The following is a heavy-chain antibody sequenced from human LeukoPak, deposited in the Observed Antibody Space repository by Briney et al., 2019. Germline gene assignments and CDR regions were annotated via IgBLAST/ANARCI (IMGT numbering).Heavy chain of an antibody. CDR3: AKGRGTTVTAAANY. CDR2: MSYDGSNE. D-gene: IGHD4-17*01. J-gene: IGHJ4*02. CDR1: GFTFSTYG. Sequence: GGSLRLSCAASGFTFSTYGMHWVRQAPDKGLEWVAVMSYDGSNEYYADSVKGRFTISRDNSKNTLFLQFNSLRADDTAVYYCAKGRGTTVTAAANYWGQGTLVTVSS. V-gene: IGHV3-30*18.